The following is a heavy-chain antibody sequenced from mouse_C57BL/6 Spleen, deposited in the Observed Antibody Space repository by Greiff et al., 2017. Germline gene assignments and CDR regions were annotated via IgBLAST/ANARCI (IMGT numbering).Heavy chain of an antibody. J-gene: IGHJ4*01. CDR3: ARKDSSGYPYAMDY. CDR1: GYTFTSYW. D-gene: IGHD3-2*02. Sequence: QVQLQQSGTELVKPGASVKLSCKASGYTFTSYWMNWVQQRPGKGLEWIGNISPSNGGTNNNEKFKCKATLTVVKSSSTAYMHLSNLTSEDSAVYDSARKDSSGYPYAMDYWGQGTSVTVSS. CDR2: ISPSNGGT. V-gene: IGHV1-53*01.